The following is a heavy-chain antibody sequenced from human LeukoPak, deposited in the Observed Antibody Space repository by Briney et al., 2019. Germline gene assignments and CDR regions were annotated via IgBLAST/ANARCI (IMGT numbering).Heavy chain of an antibody. V-gene: IGHV3-23*01. CDR3: AKDPGGHYDILTGYYSAFDY. CDR2: ISGSGGST. Sequence: GGSLRLSCAASGFTFSSYVMSWVRQAPGKGLEWVSGISGSGGSTYYVDSVKGRFTISRDNSKNTLYLQMYSLRAEDTAVYYCAKDPGGHYDILTGYYSAFDYWGQGTLVTVSS. D-gene: IGHD3-9*01. J-gene: IGHJ4*02. CDR1: GFTFSSYV.